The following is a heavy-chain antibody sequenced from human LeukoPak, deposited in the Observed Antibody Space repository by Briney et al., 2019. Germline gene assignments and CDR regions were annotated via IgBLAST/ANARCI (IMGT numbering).Heavy chain of an antibody. D-gene: IGHD3-10*01. CDR1: GGSISSTNW. V-gene: IGHV4-4*02. J-gene: IGHJ5*02. CDR3: ARGGSGSYVVDP. CDR2: IYHSGST. Sequence: SETLSLTCAVSGGSISSTNWWSWVRQPPGQGLEWIGEIYHSGSTNYNPSLKSRVTISVDKSKNEFFLKLTSVTAADTAVYFCARGGSGSYVVDPWGQGTLVTVSS.